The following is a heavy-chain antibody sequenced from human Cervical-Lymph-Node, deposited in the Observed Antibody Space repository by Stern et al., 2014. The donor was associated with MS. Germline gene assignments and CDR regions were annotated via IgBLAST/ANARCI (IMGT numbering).Heavy chain of an antibody. D-gene: IGHD4-17*01. CDR1: GFTFSSYA. CDR2: ISYDGSNK. CDR3: ARDQGYGDYVFNY. V-gene: IGHV3-30*01. Sequence: VQMVESGGGVVQPGRSLRLSCAASGFTFSSYAMHWVRQAPGKGIEWVAVISYDGSNKYYADSVKGRFTISRDNSKNTLYLQMNSLRAEDTAVYYCARDQGYGDYVFNYWGQGTLVTVSS. J-gene: IGHJ4*02.